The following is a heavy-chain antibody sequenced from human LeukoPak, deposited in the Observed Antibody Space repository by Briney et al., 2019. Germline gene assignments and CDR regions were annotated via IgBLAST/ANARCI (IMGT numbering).Heavy chain of an antibody. V-gene: IGHV3-23*01. D-gene: IGHD5-18*01. Sequence: PGGSLRLSCAASGFXFSSYAISWVRQAPGKGREWVSAISGSGGSTYYADSVKGRFTISRDNSKNTLYLQMNSLRAEDTAVYYCAKLGDLDTAMVRGRGLYYGMDVWGQGTTVTVSS. CDR2: ISGSGGST. J-gene: IGHJ6*02. CDR3: AKLGDLDTAMVRGRGLYYGMDV. CDR1: GFXFSSYA.